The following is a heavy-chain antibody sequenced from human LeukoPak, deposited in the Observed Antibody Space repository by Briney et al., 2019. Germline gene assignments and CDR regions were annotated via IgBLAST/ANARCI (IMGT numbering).Heavy chain of an antibody. D-gene: IGHD3-3*01. CDR2: IIPILGIA. CDR3: AGESTNITIFGVVITPYYYYYMDV. V-gene: IGHV1-69*04. CDR1: GGTFSSYT. Sequence: GSSVKVSCKASGGTFSSYTISWVRQAPGQGLEWMGRIIPILGIANYAQKFQGRVTITADKSTSTAYMELSSLRSEDTAVYYCAGESTNITIFGVVITPYYYYYMDVWGKGTTVTVS. J-gene: IGHJ6*03.